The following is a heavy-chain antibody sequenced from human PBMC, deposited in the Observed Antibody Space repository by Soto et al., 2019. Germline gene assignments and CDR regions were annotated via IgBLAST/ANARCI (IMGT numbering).Heavy chain of an antibody. CDR3: AGNDYVDCRFDY. Sequence: SETLSLTCTVSGGSISSSSYYWGWIRQPPGKGLEWIGSIYYSGSTYYNPSLKSRVTISVDTSKNQFSLKLSSVTAADTAVYYCAGNDYVDCRFDYWGQGTLVTVSS. CDR1: GGSISSSSYY. CDR2: IYYSGST. D-gene: IGHD4-17*01. V-gene: IGHV4-39*01. J-gene: IGHJ4*02.